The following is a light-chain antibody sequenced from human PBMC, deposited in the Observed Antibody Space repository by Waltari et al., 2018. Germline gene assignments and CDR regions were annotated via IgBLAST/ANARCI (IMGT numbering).Light chain of an antibody. Sequence: DIQLTQSPSFLSASVGDRVTITCRASHDISSSLAWYQQTPGKAPNLLIYAASTLQSGVPSRFSGSGSGTEFALTISSLQPEDFATYFCQQPNKHPPLTFGGGTKVEIK. CDR3: QQPNKHPPLT. V-gene: IGKV1-9*01. J-gene: IGKJ4*01. CDR2: AAS. CDR1: HDISSS.